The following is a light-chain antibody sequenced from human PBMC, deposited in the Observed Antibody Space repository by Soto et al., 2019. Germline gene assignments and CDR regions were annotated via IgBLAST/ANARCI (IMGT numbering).Light chain of an antibody. Sequence: QSVLTQPASVSGSPGQSIIISCTGTSSDVGNYKLVSWYQQHPGKAPKLVIYGDSRRPSGVSNRFSASKSGNTASLTISGLQAEDEADYYCCSYAGSATFYVFGTGTKLTVL. CDR2: GDS. CDR3: CSYAGSATFYV. J-gene: IGLJ1*01. CDR1: SSDVGNYKL. V-gene: IGLV2-23*01.